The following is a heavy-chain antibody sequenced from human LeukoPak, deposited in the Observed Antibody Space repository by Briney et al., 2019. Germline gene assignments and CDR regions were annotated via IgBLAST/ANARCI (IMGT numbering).Heavy chain of an antibody. J-gene: IGHJ5*02. D-gene: IGHD2-2*01. V-gene: IGHV4-30-4*01. CDR2: IYYSGST. CDR1: GGSISSGDYY. Sequence: SETLSLTCTVSGGSISSGDYYWSWIRQPPVKGLEWIGYIYYSGSTYYNPSLKSRVTISVDTSKNQFSLKLSSVTAADTAVYYCARRGYCSSTSCMKFDPRGQGTLVTVSS. CDR3: ARRGYCSSTSCMKFDP.